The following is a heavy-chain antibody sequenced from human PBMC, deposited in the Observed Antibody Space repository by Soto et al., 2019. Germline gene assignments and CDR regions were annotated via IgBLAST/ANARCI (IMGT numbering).Heavy chain of an antibody. Sequence: GGSLRLSCAASGFTFSSYAMSWVRQAPGKGLEWVSAISGSGGSTYYADSVKGRFTISRDNSKNTLYLQMNSLRAEDTAVYYCAKGYCSSTSCPKYYYYYYMDVWGKGTTVTVSS. D-gene: IGHD2-2*01. V-gene: IGHV3-23*01. J-gene: IGHJ6*03. CDR3: AKGYCSSTSCPKYYYYYYMDV. CDR1: GFTFSSYA. CDR2: ISGSGGST.